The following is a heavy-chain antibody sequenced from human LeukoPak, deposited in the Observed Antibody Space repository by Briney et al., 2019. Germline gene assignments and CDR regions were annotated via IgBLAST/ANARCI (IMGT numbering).Heavy chain of an antibody. J-gene: IGHJ4*02. Sequence: SVKVSCKASGGTFSSYAISWVRQAPGQGLEWMGGIIPIFGTANYAQKFQGRVTITTDESTSTAYMELSSLRSEDTAVYYCARGPLSLIAVAATEIFDYWGQGTLVTVSS. CDR1: GGTFSSYA. CDR2: IIPIFGTA. D-gene: IGHD6-19*01. CDR3: ARGPLSLIAVAATEIFDY. V-gene: IGHV1-69*05.